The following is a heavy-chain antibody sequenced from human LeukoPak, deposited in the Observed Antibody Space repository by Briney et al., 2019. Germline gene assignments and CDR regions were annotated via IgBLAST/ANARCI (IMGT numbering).Heavy chain of an antibody. Sequence: ASVKVSCKAPGYTFTSYYMHWVRQAPGQGLEWMGIINPSGGSTSYAQKFQGRVTMTRDTSTSTVYMELSSLRSEDTAVYYCARDSGGDYYGSGIHYWGQGTLVTVSS. V-gene: IGHV1-46*01. CDR1: GYTFTSYY. CDR2: INPSGGST. CDR3: ARDSGGDYYGSGIHY. J-gene: IGHJ4*02. D-gene: IGHD3-10*01.